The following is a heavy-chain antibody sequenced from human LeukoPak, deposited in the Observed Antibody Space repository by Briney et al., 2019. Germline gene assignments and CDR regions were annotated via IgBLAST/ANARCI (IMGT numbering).Heavy chain of an antibody. CDR1: GYSISSGYY. V-gene: IGHV4-38-2*02. Sequence: PSETLSLTCTVSGYSISSGYYWGWIRQPPGKGLEWIGSIYHSGSTYYNPSLKSRVTISVDTSKNQFSLKLSSVTAADAAVYYCARGAGMVATTMYYFSYWGQGTLVTVSS. D-gene: IGHD1-26*01. CDR3: ARGAGMVATTMYYFSY. CDR2: IYHSGST. J-gene: IGHJ4*02.